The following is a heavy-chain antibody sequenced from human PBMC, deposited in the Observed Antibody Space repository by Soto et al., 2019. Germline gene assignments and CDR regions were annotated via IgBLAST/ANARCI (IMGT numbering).Heavy chain of an antibody. Sequence: QVQLVESGGGVVQPGRSLRLSCAASGFTFTSSGMHWVRQAPGKGLEWVAFISYDGSKRYYADSLKGRFTISRDNPKNPLFLEMNSLRADDTAVYYCAKANYDYVRGNYRLVRSDPWGQGTLVTVS. V-gene: IGHV3-30*18. CDR1: GFTFTSSG. J-gene: IGHJ5*02. CDR2: ISYDGSKR. D-gene: IGHD3-16*02. CDR3: AKANYDYVRGNYRLVRSDP.